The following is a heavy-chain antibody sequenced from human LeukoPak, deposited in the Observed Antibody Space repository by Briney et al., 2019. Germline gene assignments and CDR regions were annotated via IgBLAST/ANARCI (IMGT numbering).Heavy chain of an antibody. CDR3: ARVSVRGGLRDAFDI. Sequence: GASVKVSCTASGYTFTSYYMHWVRQAPGQGLEWMGIINPSGGSTSYAQKFQGRVTMTRDTSTSTVYMELSSLRSEDTAVYYCARVSVRGGLRDAFDIWGQGTMVTVSS. V-gene: IGHV1-46*01. CDR2: INPSGGST. D-gene: IGHD2-15*01. J-gene: IGHJ3*02. CDR1: GYTFTSYY.